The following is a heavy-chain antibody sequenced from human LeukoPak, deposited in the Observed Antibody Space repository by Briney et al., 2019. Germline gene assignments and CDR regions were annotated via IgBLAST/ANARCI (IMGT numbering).Heavy chain of an antibody. CDR1: GGTFSSYA. V-gene: IGHV1-69*05. CDR2: IIPIFGTA. Sequence: SVKVSCKASGGTFSSYAISWVRQAPGQGLEWMGGIIPIFGTANYAQKFQGRVTITTDESTSTAYMELSSLRSEDTAAYYCARYCSGGSRYSAFDIWGQGTMVTVSS. D-gene: IGHD2-15*01. CDR3: ARYCSGGSRYSAFDI. J-gene: IGHJ3*02.